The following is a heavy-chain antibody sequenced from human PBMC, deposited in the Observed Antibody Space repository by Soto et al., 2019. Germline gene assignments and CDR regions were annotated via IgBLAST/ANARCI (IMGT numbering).Heavy chain of an antibody. CDR3: ARDKGGGEWELSFDY. V-gene: IGHV3-30*03. Sequence: QVQLVESGGGVVQPGRSLRLSCAASGFTFSSYGMHWVRQAPGKGLEWVAVISYDGSNKYYADSVKGRFTISRDKSTNTLYQQMNGLRAEDTALYYCARDKGGGEWELSFDYWGQGTLVTVAS. CDR2: ISYDGSNK. D-gene: IGHD1-26*01. J-gene: IGHJ4*02. CDR1: GFTFSSYG.